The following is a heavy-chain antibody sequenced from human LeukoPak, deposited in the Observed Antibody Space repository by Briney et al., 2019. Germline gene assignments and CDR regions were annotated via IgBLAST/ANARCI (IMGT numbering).Heavy chain of an antibody. V-gene: IGHV3-7*01. CDR2: IKQDGSEK. CDR1: GFTFSSCW. CDR3: ARGRRFLEWLSNWFDP. J-gene: IGHJ5*02. D-gene: IGHD3-3*01. Sequence: GVSLRLSCAASGFTFSSCWMSWVRQAPGKGLEWVANIKQDGSEKYYMDSVKGRFTISRDNAKNSLYLQMNSLRAEDTAVYYCARGRRFLEWLSNWFDPWGQGTLVTVSS.